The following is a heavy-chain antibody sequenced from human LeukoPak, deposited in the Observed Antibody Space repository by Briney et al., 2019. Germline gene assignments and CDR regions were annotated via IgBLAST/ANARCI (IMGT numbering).Heavy chain of an antibody. D-gene: IGHD4-17*01. CDR2: ISSSSSYI. J-gene: IGHJ4*02. CDR3: ARVLNNYGDGY. V-gene: IGHV3-21*01. Sequence: GGSLRLSCAASGFTFSSYSMNRVRQAPGKGLEWVSSISSSSSYIYYADSVKGRFTISRDNAKNSLYLQMNSLRAEDTAVYYCARVLNNYGDGYWGQGTLVTVSS. CDR1: GFTFSSYS.